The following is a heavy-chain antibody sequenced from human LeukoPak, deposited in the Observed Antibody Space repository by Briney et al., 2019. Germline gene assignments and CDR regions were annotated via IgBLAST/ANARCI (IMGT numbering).Heavy chain of an antibody. J-gene: IGHJ3*02. CDR3: ARVRRFLESSDAFDI. CDR1: GGTFSSYA. Sequence: GSSVKVSCKASGGTFSSYAISWVRQAPGQGLEWMGGIIPIFGTANYAQKFQGRVTITADESTSTAYMELSSLRSEDTAVYYCARVRRFLESSDAFDIWGQGTMVTVSS. D-gene: IGHD3-3*01. V-gene: IGHV1-69*01. CDR2: IIPIFGTA.